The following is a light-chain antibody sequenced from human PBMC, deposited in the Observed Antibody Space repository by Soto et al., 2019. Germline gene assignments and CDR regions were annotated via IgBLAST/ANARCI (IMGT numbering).Light chain of an antibody. CDR3: SSYTSSRYV. Sequence: QSVLTQPASVSGSPGQSITISCTGTSSDVGGYDYVSWYQQHPDKAPELMIYNVNNRPSGVSNRFSGSKSGNTASLTISGLQAEDEADYYCSSYTSSRYVFVTGTKVTVL. CDR2: NVN. J-gene: IGLJ1*01. V-gene: IGLV2-14*01. CDR1: SSDVGGYDY.